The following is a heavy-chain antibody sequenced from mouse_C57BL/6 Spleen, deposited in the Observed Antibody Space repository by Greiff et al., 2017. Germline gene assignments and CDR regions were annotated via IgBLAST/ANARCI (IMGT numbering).Heavy chain of an antibody. D-gene: IGHD2-2*01. Sequence: EVKVVESGGGLVQPGGSLSLSCAASGFTFTDYYMSWVRQPPGKALEWLGFIRNKANGYSTEYSASVKGRFTISRENSQSILYLQMNALIAEDSATYYCARSIRGLRGYFEVWGTGATVTVAS. CDR1: GFTFTDYY. J-gene: IGHJ1*03. CDR3: ARSIRGLRGYFEV. CDR2: IRNKANGYST. V-gene: IGHV7-3*01.